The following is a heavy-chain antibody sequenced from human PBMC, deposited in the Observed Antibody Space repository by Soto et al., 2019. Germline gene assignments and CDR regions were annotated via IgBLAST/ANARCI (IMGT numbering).Heavy chain of an antibody. CDR3: ARVRAAAVEYYFDY. V-gene: IGHV4-4*02. J-gene: IGHJ4*02. CDR1: SGSISSSNW. Sequence: LSLTCAVSSGSISSSNWWSWVRQPPGKGLEWIGEIYHSGSTNYNPSLKSRVTISVDKSKNQFSLKLSSVTAADTAVYYCARVRAAAVEYYFDYWGQGTLVTVSS. CDR2: IYHSGST. D-gene: IGHD6-13*01.